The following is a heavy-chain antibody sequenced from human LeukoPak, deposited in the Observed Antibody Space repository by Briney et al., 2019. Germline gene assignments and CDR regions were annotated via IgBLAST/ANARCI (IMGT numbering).Heavy chain of an antibody. J-gene: IGHJ3*02. Sequence: ASVKVSCKVSGYTLTEFCMHWVRQAPGKGLEWMGGFDPEDGETIYAHKFQGRVTITEDTSTDTAYMELSSLRSEDTAVYYCATSRERSNGGIEGHAFDIWGQGTMVTVSS. D-gene: IGHD1-26*01. CDR1: GYTLTEFC. CDR3: ATSRERSNGGIEGHAFDI. CDR2: FDPEDGET. V-gene: IGHV1-24*01.